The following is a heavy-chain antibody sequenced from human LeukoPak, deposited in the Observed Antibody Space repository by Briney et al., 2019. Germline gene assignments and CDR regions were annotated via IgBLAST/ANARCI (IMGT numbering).Heavy chain of an antibody. V-gene: IGHV4-39*02. J-gene: IGHJ4*02. CDR3: ARDHCSSTSCYGGFGY. CDR2: IYDSGST. Sequence: GSLRLSCAASGFTLSSYSMNWVRQPPGKGLEWIGSIYDSGSTYYNPSLKSRVTISVDTSKNQFSLKLSSVTAADTAVYYCARDHCSSTSCYGGFGYWGQGTLVTVSS. D-gene: IGHD2-2*01. CDR1: GFTLSSYSMN.